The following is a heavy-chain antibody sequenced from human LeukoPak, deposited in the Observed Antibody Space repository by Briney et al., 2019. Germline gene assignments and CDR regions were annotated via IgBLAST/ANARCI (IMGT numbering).Heavy chain of an antibody. CDR2: TIPILGIA. J-gene: IGHJ4*02. CDR1: GGTFSSYA. Sequence: ASVKVSCKASGGTFSSYAISWVRQAPGQGLEWMGRTIPILGIANYAQKFQGRVTITADKSTSTAYMELSSLRSEDTAVYYCARESARNDYGDYALYFDYWGQGTLVTVSS. D-gene: IGHD4-17*01. CDR3: ARESARNDYGDYALYFDY. V-gene: IGHV1-69*04.